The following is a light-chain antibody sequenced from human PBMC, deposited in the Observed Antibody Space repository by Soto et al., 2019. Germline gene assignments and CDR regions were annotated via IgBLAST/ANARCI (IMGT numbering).Light chain of an antibody. V-gene: IGKV1-5*03. Sequence: EIQMTQSPATLSASLGDRVTITCRASQSVSSWLAWYQQKPGKAPKLLIYKASSLAGGVPSRFSGSGSGTEFTLTINSLQPDDFASYYCQQYYRYPLTFGQGTKVEIK. J-gene: IGKJ1*01. CDR2: KAS. CDR1: QSVSSW. CDR3: QQYYRYPLT.